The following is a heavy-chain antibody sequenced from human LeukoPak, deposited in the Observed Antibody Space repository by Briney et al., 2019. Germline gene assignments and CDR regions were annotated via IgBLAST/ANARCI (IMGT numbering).Heavy chain of an antibody. J-gene: IGHJ4*02. D-gene: IGHD3-22*01. Sequence: PSETLSLTCGVYDGSFSGYYWSWIRQPPGRGREGMGEINHSGSTKYNPSLKSRVTISADTSKNQFSLKVNSVTAADTAVYYCANLVVIPTSMRLEDYWGQGTLVTVSS. V-gene: IGHV4-34*01. CDR2: INHSGST. CDR1: DGSFSGYY. CDR3: ANLVVIPTSMRLEDY.